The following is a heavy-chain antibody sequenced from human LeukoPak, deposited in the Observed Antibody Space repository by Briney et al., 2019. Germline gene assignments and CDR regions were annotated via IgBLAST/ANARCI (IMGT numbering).Heavy chain of an antibody. V-gene: IGHV3-30*18. D-gene: IGHD6-13*01. CDR2: ISYDGSYQ. CDR3: ANVPYSSSWYPGN. J-gene: IGHJ4*02. CDR1: GFTFSSYW. Sequence: GGSLRLSCAASGFTFSSYWMSWVRQAPGKGLEWVALISYDGSYQHYADSVKGRFTISRDDSMNALYLQMNSLGAEDTALYYCANVPYSSSWYPGNWGQGTLVTVSS.